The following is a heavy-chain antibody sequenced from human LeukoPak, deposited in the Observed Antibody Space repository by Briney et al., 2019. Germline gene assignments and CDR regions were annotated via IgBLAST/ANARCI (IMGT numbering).Heavy chain of an antibody. CDR1: GFTFSSFS. V-gene: IGHV3-23*01. J-gene: IGHJ4*02. Sequence: GGSLRLFCAASGFTFSSFSMTWVRQAPGKGLEWVSSIIVSGTTYYADSVKGRFTISRDSFRGTLFLQMDSLRVEDTAVYFCAKGSVGNADFASWGQGALVTVPS. CDR3: AKGSVGNADFAS. CDR2: IIVSGTT.